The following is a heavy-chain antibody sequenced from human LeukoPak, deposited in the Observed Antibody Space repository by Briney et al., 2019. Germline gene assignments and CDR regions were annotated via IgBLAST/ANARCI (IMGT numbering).Heavy chain of an antibody. Sequence: GGSLRLSCAASGFTFSSYWMSWVRQAPGKGLEWVANIKQDGSEKYYVDSVKGRFTISRDNAKNSLYLQMNSLRAEDTALYYCAKAMDYYDSSGIDYWGQGTLVTVSS. CDR1: GFTFSSYW. CDR3: AKAMDYYDSSGIDY. CDR2: IKQDGSEK. V-gene: IGHV3-7*03. J-gene: IGHJ4*02. D-gene: IGHD3-22*01.